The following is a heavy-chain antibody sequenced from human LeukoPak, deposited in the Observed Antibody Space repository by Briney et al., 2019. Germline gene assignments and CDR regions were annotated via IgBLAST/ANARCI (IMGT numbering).Heavy chain of an antibody. J-gene: IGHJ4*02. CDR3: AKAGSSGWSSSGGDY. CDR2: IYSGGST. D-gene: IGHD6-19*01. CDR1: GFTVSYNY. V-gene: IGHV3-53*01. Sequence: PGGSLRLSCAASGFTVSYNYMSWVRQAPGKGLEWVSVIYSGGSTYYADSVKGRFTISRDNSKNTLFLQMNSLRAEGTAIYYCAKAGSSGWSSSGGDYWGQGSVVTVSS.